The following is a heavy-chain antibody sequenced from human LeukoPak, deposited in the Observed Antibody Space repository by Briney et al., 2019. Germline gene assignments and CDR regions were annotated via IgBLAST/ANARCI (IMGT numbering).Heavy chain of an antibody. CDR3: ASFTGYSSGWLRVDY. CDR1: GGSISSYY. V-gene: IGHV4-4*07. CDR2: IYTSGST. D-gene: IGHD6-19*01. J-gene: IGHJ4*02. Sequence: SETLSLTCTVSGGSISSYYWSWIRQPAGEGLEWIGRIYTSGSTNYNPSLKSRVTMSVDTSKNQFSLKLSSVTAADTAVYYCASFTGYSSGWLRVDYWGQGTLVTVSS.